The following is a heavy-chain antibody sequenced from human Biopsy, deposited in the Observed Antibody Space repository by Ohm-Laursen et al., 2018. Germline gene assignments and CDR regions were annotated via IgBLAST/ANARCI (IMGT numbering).Heavy chain of an antibody. CDR1: GFIFSDYK. J-gene: IGHJ4*02. V-gene: IGHV3-21*01. CDR2: ISTSGSST. CDR3: SRHGDNDYSNFDS. Sequence: SLRLSCAASGFIFSDYKMNWVRQPPGKGLEWVSSISTSGSSTNYADSVNGRFTMSRDKAEKSLYLQMNRLGVEDTAVYYCSRHGDNDYSNFDSWGQGALVTVSS. D-gene: IGHD4-11*01.